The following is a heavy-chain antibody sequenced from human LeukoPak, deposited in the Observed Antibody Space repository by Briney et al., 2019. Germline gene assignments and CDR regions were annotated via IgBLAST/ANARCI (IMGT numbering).Heavy chain of an antibody. CDR3: AKDMGSGTPTYFDY. Sequence: GGSVRLSCAASGFTFSSYAMHWVRQAPGEGLEWVSGISGSGGKTYYADSVKGRFTISRDNSKNTLFLQLNSLRDEDTAVYYCAKDMGSGTPTYFDYWGQGILVTVSS. V-gene: IGHV3-23*01. CDR2: ISGSGGKT. J-gene: IGHJ4*02. CDR1: GFTFSSYA. D-gene: IGHD1-14*01.